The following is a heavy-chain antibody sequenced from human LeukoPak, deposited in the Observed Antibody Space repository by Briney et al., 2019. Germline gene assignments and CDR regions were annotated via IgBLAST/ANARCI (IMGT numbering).Heavy chain of an antibody. CDR3: AREGYGSGRRLGLDV. J-gene: IGHJ6*02. Sequence: GASVKVSCKASGYIFINYYMHWVRQAPAQGLEWMAIINPSGGSTTYAQNFQGRVTMTRDTSTSTVYLEVNSLRSDDTAVYYCAREGYGSGRRLGLDVWGQGTTVTVSS. V-gene: IGHV1-46*01. D-gene: IGHD3-10*01. CDR2: INPSGGST. CDR1: GYIFINYY.